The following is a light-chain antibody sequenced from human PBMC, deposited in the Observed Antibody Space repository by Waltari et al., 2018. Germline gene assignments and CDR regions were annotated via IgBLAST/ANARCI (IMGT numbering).Light chain of an antibody. CDR1: SSNIGKNS. CDR2: DNN. Sequence: QSVLTQRPSVSAAAGQKVTISCSGSSSNIGKNSVSWNQQLPRTAPKPLIYDNNKRTSRIPDRFSGSKSGPSATLGITGLQTGDEADYYCGAGDSSLSIVLFGGGTKLTVL. V-gene: IGLV1-51*01. J-gene: IGLJ2*01. CDR3: GAGDSSLSIVL.